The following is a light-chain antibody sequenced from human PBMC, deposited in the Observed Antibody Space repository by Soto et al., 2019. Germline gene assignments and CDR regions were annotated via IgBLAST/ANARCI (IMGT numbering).Light chain of an antibody. CDR2: DVS. CDR1: SSDVGSYNY. V-gene: IGLV2-14*03. J-gene: IGLJ1*01. Sequence: QSVLTQPASVSASPGQSITISCTGTSSDVGSYNYVSWYQQRPGKAPKLMIYDVSKRPSGVSNRFSGSKSGNTASLTISGLQSDDEGDYYCSSYTSTTLLVFGTGTKLTVL. CDR3: SSYTSTTLLV.